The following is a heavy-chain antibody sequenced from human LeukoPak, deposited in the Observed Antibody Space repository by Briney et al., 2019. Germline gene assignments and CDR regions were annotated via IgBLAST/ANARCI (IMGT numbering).Heavy chain of an antibody. Sequence: GGSLRLSCAASGNYWMHWVRQAPGKGLVWVSHINSDGSWTSYADSVKGRFTISKDNAKNTVYLQMNSLRAEDTAVYYCAPEAGIVGDYWGQGTLVTVSS. CDR3: APEAGIVGDY. CDR1: GNYW. J-gene: IGHJ4*02. V-gene: IGHV3-74*01. CDR2: INSDGSWT. D-gene: IGHD1-26*01.